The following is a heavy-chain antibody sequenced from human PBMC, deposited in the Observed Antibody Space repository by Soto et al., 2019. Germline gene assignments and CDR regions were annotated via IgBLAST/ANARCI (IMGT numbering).Heavy chain of an antibody. CDR3: ARDSGPRLRFDY. Sequence: PGGSLRLSCAASGFTFSSYSMNWVRQAPGKGLEWVFSFSSIIIYLYYADSVKGRFAISRDNAKNSLYLQMNSLRAEDTAVYYCARDSGPRLRFDYWGQGTLVTVSS. V-gene: IGHV3-21*01. CDR2: FSSIIIYL. CDR1: GFTFSSYS. J-gene: IGHJ4*02. D-gene: IGHD4-17*01.